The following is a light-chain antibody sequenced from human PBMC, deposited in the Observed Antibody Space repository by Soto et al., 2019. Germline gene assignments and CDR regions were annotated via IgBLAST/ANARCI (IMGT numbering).Light chain of an antibody. Sequence: QSALTQPASVSGSPGQSITISCTGTSSDVGSYNYVSWYQQYPGKAPKLLIYEVNNRPSGVSNRFSGSKSGYTASLTISGLQAEDEADYYCMAYTTRNTRVFGGGTQLTVL. CDR3: MAYTTRNTRV. V-gene: IGLV2-14*01. CDR2: EVN. CDR1: SSDVGSYNY. J-gene: IGLJ3*02.